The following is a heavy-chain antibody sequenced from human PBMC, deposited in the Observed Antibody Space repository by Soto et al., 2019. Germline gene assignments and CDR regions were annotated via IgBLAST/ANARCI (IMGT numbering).Heavy chain of an antibody. CDR3: AREVAAAGIPPQAMDV. D-gene: IGHD6-13*01. V-gene: IGHV4-31*03. J-gene: IGHJ6*04. CDR1: GGSISSGGYY. Sequence: SETLSLTCTVSGGSISSGGYYWSWIRQHPGKGLEWIGYIYCSGSTYYNPSLKSRVTISVDTSKNQFSLKLSSVTAADTAVYYCAREVAAAGIPPQAMDVWGKGATVTVSS. CDR2: IYCSGST.